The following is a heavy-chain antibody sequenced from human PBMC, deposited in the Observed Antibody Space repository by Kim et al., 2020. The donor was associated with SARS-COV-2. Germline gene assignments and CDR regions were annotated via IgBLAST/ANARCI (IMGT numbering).Heavy chain of an antibody. CDR3: ARCGGDCDQPH. J-gene: IGHJ4*02. CDR2: T. V-gene: IGHV3-23*01. Sequence: TYYADSVKGRFTISRDNSKNTLYLQMNSLRAEGTAVYYWARCGGDCDQPHWGQGTLVTVSS. D-gene: IGHD2-21*02.